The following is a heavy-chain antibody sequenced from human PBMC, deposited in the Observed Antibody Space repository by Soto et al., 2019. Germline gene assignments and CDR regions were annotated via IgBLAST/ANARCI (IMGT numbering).Heavy chain of an antibody. D-gene: IGHD1-26*01. V-gene: IGHV3-33*01. CDR2: IWYDGSNK. CDR3: ARGRLLGGARLMVDNWFDP. Sequence: QVQLVESGGGVVQPGRSLRLSCAASGFTFSSYGMHWVRQAPGKGLEWVAVIWYDGSNKYYADSVKGRFTISRDNSKNTLYLQMNSLRAEDTAVYYCARGRLLGGARLMVDNWFDPWGQGTLVTVSS. CDR1: GFTFSSYG. J-gene: IGHJ5*02.